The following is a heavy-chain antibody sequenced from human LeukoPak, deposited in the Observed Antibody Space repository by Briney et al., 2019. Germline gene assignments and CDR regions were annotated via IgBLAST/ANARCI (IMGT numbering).Heavy chain of an antibody. V-gene: IGHV4-39*07. CDR1: GGSISSANYY. CDR2: IYYSGST. Sequence: PSETLSLTCAVSGGSISSANYYWGWIRQPPGKGLEWIGSIYYSGSTYYNSSLKSQVTISVDTSKNQFSLKLSSVTAADTAVYYCARARGWLQRGYYYYYMDVWGKGTTVTVSS. CDR3: ARARGWLQRGYYYYYMDV. D-gene: IGHD5-24*01. J-gene: IGHJ6*03.